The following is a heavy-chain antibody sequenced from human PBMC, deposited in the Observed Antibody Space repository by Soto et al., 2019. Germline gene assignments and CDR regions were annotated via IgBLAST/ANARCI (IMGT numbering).Heavy chain of an antibody. D-gene: IGHD2-2*01. CDR3: ARGGDIVVVPAARDYYYGMDV. V-gene: IGHV1-2*04. Sequence: ASVKVSCKASGYTFTGYYMHWVRQAPGQGLEWMGWINPNSGGTNYAQKFQGWVTMTRDTSISTAYMELSRLRSDDTAVYYCARGGDIVVVPAARDYYYGMDVWGQGTTVTVSS. CDR2: INPNSGGT. J-gene: IGHJ6*02. CDR1: GYTFTGYY.